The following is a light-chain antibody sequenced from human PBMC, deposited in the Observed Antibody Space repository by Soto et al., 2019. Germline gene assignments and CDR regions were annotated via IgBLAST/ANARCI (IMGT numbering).Light chain of an antibody. CDR1: QSVSSSY. CDR3: QQYGNSPPT. V-gene: IGKV3-20*01. J-gene: IGKJ1*01. Sequence: IVLTQSPCTLSLSPGAIATLSCRASQSVSSSYLAWYQQKPGQAPRLLIYGASSRATGIPDRFSGSGSGTDFTLTISRLEPEDFAVYYCQQYGNSPPTFGQGTKVDIK. CDR2: GAS.